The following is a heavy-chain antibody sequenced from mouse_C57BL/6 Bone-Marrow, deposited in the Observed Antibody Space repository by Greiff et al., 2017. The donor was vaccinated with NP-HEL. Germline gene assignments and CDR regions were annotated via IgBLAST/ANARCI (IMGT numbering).Heavy chain of an antibody. V-gene: IGHV7-3*01. CDR1: GFTFTYYY. CDR2: IRNKANGYTT. J-gene: IGHJ2*01. D-gene: IGHD4-1*02. CDR3: ARSQLGFFDY. Sequence: EVKLVESGGGLVQPGGSLSLSCAASGFTFTYYYMSWVRQPPGKALEWLGFIRNKANGYTTEYSASVKGRFTISRDNSQSILYLQMNALRAEDSATYYCARSQLGFFDYWGQGTTLTVSS.